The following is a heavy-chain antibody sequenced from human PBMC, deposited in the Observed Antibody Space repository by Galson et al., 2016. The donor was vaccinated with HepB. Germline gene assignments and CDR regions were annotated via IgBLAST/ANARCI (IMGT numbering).Heavy chain of an antibody. D-gene: IGHD3-16*01. CDR2: ISWNGGRK. J-gene: IGHJ4*02. CDR1: GFTFDDYA. Sequence: SLRLSCAASGFTFDDYAMHWVRQGPGKGLEWVSGISWNGGRKGYADSVKGRFTISRDNARNSLYLQMNSLRAEDTAVYYCATDRGRSPFDYWGQGTLVTVSS. V-gene: IGHV3-9*01. CDR3: ATDRGRSPFDY.